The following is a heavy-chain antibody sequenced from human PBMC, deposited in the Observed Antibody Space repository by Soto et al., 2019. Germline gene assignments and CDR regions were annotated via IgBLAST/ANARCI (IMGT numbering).Heavy chain of an antibody. J-gene: IGHJ4*02. Sequence: GGSLRLSCAASGFTFSSYSMNWVRQAPGKGLEWVSYISSSSTIYYADSVKGRFTISRDNAKNSLYLQMNSLRDEDTAVYYCARAGYSSGWFFDYWGQGTLVTVSS. D-gene: IGHD6-19*01. CDR3: ARAGYSSGWFFDY. CDR1: GFTFSSYS. V-gene: IGHV3-48*02. CDR2: ISSSSTI.